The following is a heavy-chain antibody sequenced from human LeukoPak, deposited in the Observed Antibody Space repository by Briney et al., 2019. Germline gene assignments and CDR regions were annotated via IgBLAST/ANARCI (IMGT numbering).Heavy chain of an antibody. CDR1: GFTFSSYA. Sequence: GGSLRLSCAASGFTFSSYAMSWVRQAPGKGLEWVSAISGSGGSTYYADSVKGRFTISRDNSKNTLYLQMNSLRAEDTAVYYCAAYCSGGSRYSSDYWGQGTLVTVSS. CDR2: ISGSGGST. D-gene: IGHD2-15*01. CDR3: AAYCSGGSRYSSDY. V-gene: IGHV3-23*01. J-gene: IGHJ4*02.